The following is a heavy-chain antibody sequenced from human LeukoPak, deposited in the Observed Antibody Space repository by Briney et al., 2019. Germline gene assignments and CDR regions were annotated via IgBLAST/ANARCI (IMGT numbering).Heavy chain of an antibody. D-gene: IGHD1-26*01. CDR3: ARDSGSYRGLDY. Sequence: GGSLRLSCAASEFTFSSYEMNWVRQAPGKGLEWISFISSRGSSIYYADSVKGRFTISRDNAKNSLYLQMNSLRAEDTAVYYCARDSGSYRGLDYWGQGTLVTVSS. CDR2: ISSRGSSI. CDR1: EFTFSSYE. V-gene: IGHV3-48*03. J-gene: IGHJ4*02.